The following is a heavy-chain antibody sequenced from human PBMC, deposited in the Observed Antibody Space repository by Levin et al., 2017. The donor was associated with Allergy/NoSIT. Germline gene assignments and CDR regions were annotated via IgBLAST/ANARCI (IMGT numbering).Heavy chain of an antibody. CDR3: AREDYYGSGSYFDY. D-gene: IGHD3-10*01. V-gene: IGHV4-31*03. Sequence: ASETLSLTCTVSGGSISSGGYYWSWIRQHPGKGLEWIGYIYYSGSTYYNPSLKSRVTISVDTSKNQFSLKLSFVTPADTAVYYCAREDYYGSGSYFDYWGQGTLVTVSS. CDR2: IYYSGST. J-gene: IGHJ4*02. CDR1: GGSISSGGYY.